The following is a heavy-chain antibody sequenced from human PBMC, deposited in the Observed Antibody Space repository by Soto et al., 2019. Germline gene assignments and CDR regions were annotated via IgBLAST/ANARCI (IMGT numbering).Heavy chain of an antibody. CDR3: VRDGTKTLRDWFDP. V-gene: IGHV4-4*07. D-gene: IGHD1-1*01. CDR1: GASISGFY. CDR2: IYATGTT. Sequence: ASETLSLTCTVSGASISGFYWSWIRKSAGKGLEWIGRIYATGTTDYNPSLKSRVMMSVDTSKKQFSLKLRSVTAADTAVYYCVRDGTKTLRDWFDPWGQGXSVTVYS. J-gene: IGHJ5*02.